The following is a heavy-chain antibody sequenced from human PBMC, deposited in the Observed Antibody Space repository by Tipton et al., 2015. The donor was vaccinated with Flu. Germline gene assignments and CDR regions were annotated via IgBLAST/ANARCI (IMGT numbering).Heavy chain of an antibody. D-gene: IGHD3-9*01. CDR1: GFTFSSYS. Sequence: SLRLSCAASGFTFSSYSMNWVRQAPGKGLEWVSSISSSGSYIYYADSVKGRFTISRDNAKNSLYLQMNSLRAEDTAVYYCARVSSKSAFDWLGGWNDAFDIWGQGTIVTVSS. CDR2: ISSSGSYI. CDR3: ARVSSKSAFDWLGGWNDAFDI. J-gene: IGHJ3*02. V-gene: IGHV3-21*01.